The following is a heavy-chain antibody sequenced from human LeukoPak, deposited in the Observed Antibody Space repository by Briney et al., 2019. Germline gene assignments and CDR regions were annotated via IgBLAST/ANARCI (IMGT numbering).Heavy chain of an antibody. J-gene: IGHJ3*02. CDR2: IKQDGSEK. Sequence: GGSLRLSCAASGFTFSSYAMHWVRQAPGKGLEWVANIKQDGSEKYYVDSVKGRFTISRDNAKNSLYLQMNSLRAEDTAVYYCARVSYYYYGSGSYSQDAFDIWGQGTMVTVSS. V-gene: IGHV3-7*01. CDR3: ARVSYYYYGSGSYSQDAFDI. D-gene: IGHD3-10*01. CDR1: GFTFSSYA.